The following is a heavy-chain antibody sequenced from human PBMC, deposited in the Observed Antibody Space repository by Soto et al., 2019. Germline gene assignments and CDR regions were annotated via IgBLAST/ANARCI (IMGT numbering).Heavy chain of an antibody. CDR1: GGSISSGDYY. D-gene: IGHD2-15*01. V-gene: IGHV4-30-4*01. CDR3: ATAVGSGGYSGWFDP. CDR2: IYYSGST. Sequence: QVQLQESGPGLVKPSQTLSLTCTVSGGSISSGDYYWSWIRQPPGKGLEWIGYIYYSGSTYYNPSLNSRVTLSADPSKHQFSRKLSSVTAADTAVYYCATAVGSGGYSGWFDPWGQGTLVTVSS. J-gene: IGHJ5*02.